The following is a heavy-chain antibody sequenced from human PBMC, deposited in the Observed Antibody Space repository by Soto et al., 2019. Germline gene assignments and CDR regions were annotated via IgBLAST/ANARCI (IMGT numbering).Heavy chain of an antibody. V-gene: IGHV3-23*01. CDR3: AKTRSYSSSWYGPGFDY. Sequence: GGSLRLSCAASGFTFSSYAMSWVRQAPGKGLEWVSAISGSGGSTYYADSVKGRFTISRDNSKNTLYLQMNSLRVEDTAIYYCAKTRSYSSSWYGPGFDYWGQGTLVTVSS. CDR1: GFTFSSYA. J-gene: IGHJ4*02. D-gene: IGHD6-13*01. CDR2: ISGSGGST.